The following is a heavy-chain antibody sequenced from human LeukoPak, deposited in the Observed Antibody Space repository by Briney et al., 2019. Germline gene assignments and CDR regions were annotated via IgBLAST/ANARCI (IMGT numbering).Heavy chain of an antibody. V-gene: IGHV3-7*01. CDR3: ASLYDGSFLH. J-gene: IGHJ4*02. CDR2: INQVGSEM. CDR1: GFTFTSHW. D-gene: IGHD1-26*01. Sequence: GGSLRLSCAASGFTFTSHWMTWVRQAPGKGLGWVAKINQVGSEMYYVDSVKGRFTISRDNAKNSLSLQMNSLRVEDTAVYYCASLYDGSFLHWGQGILVTVSS.